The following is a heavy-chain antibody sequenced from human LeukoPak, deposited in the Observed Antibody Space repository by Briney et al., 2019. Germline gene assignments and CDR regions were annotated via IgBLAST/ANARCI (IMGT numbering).Heavy chain of an antibody. CDR2: ISSRSSTI. D-gene: IGHD6-19*01. CDR1: GFTFSSYS. J-gene: IGHJ4*02. V-gene: IGHV3-48*01. Sequence: GGSLRLSCAASGFTFSSYSMNWVRQAPGKGLEWVSYISSRSSTIYYADSVKGRFTISRDNAKNSLYLQMNSLRAEDTAVYHCARGPAGIASSGYYFDYWGQGTLVTVSS. CDR3: ARGPAGIASSGYYFDY.